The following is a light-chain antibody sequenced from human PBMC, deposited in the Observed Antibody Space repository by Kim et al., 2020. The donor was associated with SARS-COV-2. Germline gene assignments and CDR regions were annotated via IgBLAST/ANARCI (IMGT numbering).Light chain of an antibody. J-gene: IGLJ3*02. Sequence: QPVLTQSPSASASLGASVKLTCTLSSGHSNYAIAWHQQQPEKGPRYLMNLNSDGSHSKGDGIPDRFSGSSSGAERYLTISSLQSEDEADYYCQTWGTGLWVFGGGTQLTVL. CDR2: LNSDGSH. V-gene: IGLV4-69*01. CDR3: QTWGTGLWV. CDR1: SGHSNYA.